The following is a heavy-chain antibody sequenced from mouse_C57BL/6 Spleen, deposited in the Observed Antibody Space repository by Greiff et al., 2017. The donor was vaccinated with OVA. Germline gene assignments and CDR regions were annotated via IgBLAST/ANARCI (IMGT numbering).Heavy chain of an antibody. CDR3: ARSNYGNYDYAMDY. CDR2: IYPGDGDT. Sequence: QVQLQQSGPELVKPGASVKISCKASGYAFSSSWMNWVKQRPGKGLEWIGRIYPGDGDTNYNGKFKGKATLTADKSSSTAYMQRSSLTAEDSAVYFCARSNYGNYDYAMDYWGQGTSVTVSS. J-gene: IGHJ4*01. V-gene: IGHV1-82*01. CDR1: GYAFSSSW. D-gene: IGHD2-1*01.